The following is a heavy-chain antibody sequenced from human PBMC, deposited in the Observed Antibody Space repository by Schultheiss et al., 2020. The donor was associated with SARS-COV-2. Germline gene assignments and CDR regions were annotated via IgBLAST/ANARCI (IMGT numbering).Heavy chain of an antibody. CDR1: GFTFSNAW. J-gene: IGHJ6*03. CDR2: IYHSGST. CDR3: ARVTSRLGYCSSTSCNPYYYYYMDV. Sequence: GSLRLSCAASGFTFSNAWMSWVRQAPWKGLEWVGEIYHSGSTNYNPSLKSRVTISVDTSKNQFSLKLSSVTAADTAVYYCARVTSRLGYCSSTSCNPYYYYYMDVWGKGTTVTVSS. V-gene: IGHV4-4*02. D-gene: IGHD2-2*01.